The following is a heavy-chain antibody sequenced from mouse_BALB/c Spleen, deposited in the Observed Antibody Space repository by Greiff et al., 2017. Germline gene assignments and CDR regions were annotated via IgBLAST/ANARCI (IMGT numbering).Heavy chain of an antibody. CDR1: GFTFSSYG. D-gene: IGHD1-1*01. V-gene: IGHV5-6*01. J-gene: IGHJ2*01. CDR2: ISSGGSYT. Sequence: EVQLVESGGDLVKPGGSLKLSCAASGFTFSSYGMSWVRQTPDKRLEWVATISSGGSYTYYPDSVKGRFTISRDNAKNTLYLQMSSLKSEDTAMYYCARGLLRDFDYWGQGTTLTVSS. CDR3: ARGLLRDFDY.